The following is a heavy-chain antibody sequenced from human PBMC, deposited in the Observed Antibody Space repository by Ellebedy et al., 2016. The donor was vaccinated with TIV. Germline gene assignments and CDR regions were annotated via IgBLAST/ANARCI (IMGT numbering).Heavy chain of an antibody. V-gene: IGHV3-48*04. CDR3: ARDMAGGNEQVNDALDI. CDR1: GFVFTPYS. Sequence: GESLKIPCAASGFVFTPYSMNWVRQAPGKGLEWVSYISHSSLTIYYADSVKGRFTIPRDNAENSLYLQMSSLRAEDTAMYYCARDMAGGNEQVNDALDIWGQGTMVTVSP. J-gene: IGHJ3*02. CDR2: ISHSSLTI. D-gene: IGHD3-16*01.